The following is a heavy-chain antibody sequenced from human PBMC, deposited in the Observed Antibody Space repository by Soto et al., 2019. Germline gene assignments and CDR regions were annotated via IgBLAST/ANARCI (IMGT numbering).Heavy chain of an antibody. CDR2: ISGSGGST. V-gene: IGHV3-23*01. CDR3: AKVYHQEGSSSGWYAHYYYYGIAV. J-gene: IGHJ6*04. CDR1: GFTFSSYA. Sequence: PRESLRLSCAASGFTFSSYAMSWVRQAPGKGLEWVSAISGSGGSTYYADSVKGRFTISRDNSKNTLYLQMNSLRAEDTAVYYCAKVYHQEGSSSGWYAHYYYYGIAVWGKGTTVTVSS. D-gene: IGHD6-19*01.